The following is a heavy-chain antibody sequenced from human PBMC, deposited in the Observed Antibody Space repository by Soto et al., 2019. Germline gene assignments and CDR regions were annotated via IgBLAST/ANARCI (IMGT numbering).Heavy chain of an antibody. CDR1: GGYISSSSYY. CDR3: ARTFGVVIMTYDY. J-gene: IGHJ4*02. Sequence: QLQLQESGPGLVKPSETLSLTCTVSGGYISSSSYYWGWIRQPPGKGLEWIGRIYYSGSTYYNPSLKSRVTISVATSKNQCSLKLRSVTAADTAVYYCARTFGVVIMTYDYWGQGTLVTVSS. CDR2: IYYSGST. V-gene: IGHV4-39*01. D-gene: IGHD3-3*01.